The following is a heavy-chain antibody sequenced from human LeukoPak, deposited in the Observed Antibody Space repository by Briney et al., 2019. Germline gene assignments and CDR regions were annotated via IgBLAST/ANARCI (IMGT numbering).Heavy chain of an antibody. CDR1: GYTLTELS. Sequence: ASVKVSCKVSGYTLTELSMHWVRQAPGKGLEWMGGFDPEDGETIYAQKFQGRVTMTEDTSTDTAYMELSSLRSEDTAVYYRATGLWFGEFHFDYWGQGTLVTVSS. CDR2: FDPEDGET. J-gene: IGHJ4*02. V-gene: IGHV1-24*01. D-gene: IGHD3-10*01. CDR3: ATGLWFGEFHFDY.